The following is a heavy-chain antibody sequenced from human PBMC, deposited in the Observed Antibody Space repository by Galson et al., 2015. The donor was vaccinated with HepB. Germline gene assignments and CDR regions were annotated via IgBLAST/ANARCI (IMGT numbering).Heavy chain of an antibody. J-gene: IGHJ6*02. CDR3: ARDSPYIVLVKSADYYYYAMDV. Sequence: SVKVSCKASGDTFSSYAISWVRQAPGQGLEWMGGIIPVFGIANYAQIFQGRVRITADEPTSTAYMELTSLRPDDTAVYYCARDSPYIVLVKSADYYYYAMDVWGQGTTVTVSS. V-gene: IGHV1-69*13. CDR1: GDTFSSYA. D-gene: IGHD2-2*01. CDR2: IIPVFGIA.